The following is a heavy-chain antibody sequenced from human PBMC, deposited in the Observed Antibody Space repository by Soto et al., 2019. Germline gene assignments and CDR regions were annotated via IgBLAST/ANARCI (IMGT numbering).Heavy chain of an antibody. J-gene: IGHJ4*02. CDR1: GFTFSSYA. CDR3: AKDNLYGDYSETFDY. Sequence: EVVLLESGGGLGQPGGSLRLSCAASGFTFSSYAMSWVRQAPGKGLEWVSSTSISGDSTFYADSVKGRFTISRDNSKNTLYLQMNSLRAEDTAVYYCAKDNLYGDYSETFDYWGQGTLVTVSS. V-gene: IGHV3-23*01. CDR2: TSISGDST. D-gene: IGHD4-17*01.